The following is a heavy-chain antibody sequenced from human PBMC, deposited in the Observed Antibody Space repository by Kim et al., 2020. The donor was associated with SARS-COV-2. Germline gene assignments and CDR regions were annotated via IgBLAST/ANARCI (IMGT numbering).Heavy chain of an antibody. CDR2: ISDSGDSA. V-gene: IGHV3-23*01. J-gene: IGHJ4*02. CDR1: GFTFRSYG. CDR3: APGGRLTTSKPFDY. D-gene: IGHD4-17*01. Sequence: GGSLRLSCAASGFTFRSYGMIWVRQAPGKGLEWVSVISDSGDSAEYADSVKGRFTISRDNSKNTLYLQMNNLRAEDTAVYYCAPGGRLTTSKPFDYWGQGSLVTVSS.